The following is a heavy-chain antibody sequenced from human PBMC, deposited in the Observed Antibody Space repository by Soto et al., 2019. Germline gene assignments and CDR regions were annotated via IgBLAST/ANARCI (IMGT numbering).Heavy chain of an antibody. J-gene: IGHJ6*03. CDR2: INNDGSVS. CDR3: ARGDGVRGTCYSLVGSFYYYMDV. CDR1: GFTFSNYW. Sequence: EVQLVESGGGLVQPGGSLRLSCVASGFTFSNYWMYWVRQAPGEGLVWVSRINNDGSVSSYADSVKGRLTISRDNVKNTLYLQMDSLRAEDTAVYYCARGDGVRGTCYSLVGSFYYYMDVWGKGTTVTVFS. D-gene: IGHD2-15*01. V-gene: IGHV3-74*01.